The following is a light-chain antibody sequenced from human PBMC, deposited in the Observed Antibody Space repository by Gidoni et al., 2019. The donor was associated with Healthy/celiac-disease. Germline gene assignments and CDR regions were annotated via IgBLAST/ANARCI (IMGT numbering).Light chain of an antibody. CDR2: DDS. Sequence: SYVLTQPPSVSVATGQTARITCGGNNIGSKSVNWYQQKPCQAPVLVVDDDSERPSGIPERFSGSNSGNTATLTISRVEAGEEADYYCQVWDSSSDHWVFGGGTKLTVL. V-gene: IGLV3-21*02. J-gene: IGLJ3*02. CDR3: QVWDSSSDHWV. CDR1: NIGSKS.